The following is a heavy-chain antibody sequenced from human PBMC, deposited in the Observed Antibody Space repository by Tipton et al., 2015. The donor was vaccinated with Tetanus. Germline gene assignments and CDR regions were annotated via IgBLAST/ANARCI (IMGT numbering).Heavy chain of an antibody. Sequence: QLVQSGADVKKPGESLKISCQASGYNFSHYSIGWVRQMPGKGLEWVGIIDPRDSETFQGHVTISADKSISTAHLRWSSLEASDTAIYYCARRRSAILSGSYHWYFDIWGRGTLVIVSS. J-gene: IGHJ2*01. CDR1: GYNFSHYS. D-gene: IGHD3-9*01. V-gene: IGHV5-51*01. CDR2: IDPRDSET. CDR3: ARRRSAILSGSYHWYFDI.